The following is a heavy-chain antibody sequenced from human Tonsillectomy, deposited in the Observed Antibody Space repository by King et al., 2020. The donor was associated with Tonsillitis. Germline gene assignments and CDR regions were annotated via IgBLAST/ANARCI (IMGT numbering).Heavy chain of an antibody. Sequence: QLQESGPGLVKPSETLSLTCTVSGGSISSYYWSWIRQPPVKGLEWIGYIYYIGSTNCNPSLKSRFTISVDTSKNQFSLKLSSVTAADTAVYYCARDRLGDCSSTSCYFDAFDIWGQGTMVTVSS. CDR2: IYYIGST. J-gene: IGHJ3*02. CDR3: ARDRLGDCSSTSCYFDAFDI. V-gene: IGHV4-59*01. D-gene: IGHD2-2*01. CDR1: GGSISSYY.